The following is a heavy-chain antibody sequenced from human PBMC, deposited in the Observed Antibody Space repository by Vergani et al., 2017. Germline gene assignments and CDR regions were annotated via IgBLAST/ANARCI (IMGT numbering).Heavy chain of an antibody. Sequence: QVQLVQSGAEVKKPGASVKVSCKASGYTFTSYYMHWVRQAPGQGLEWMGIINPSGGSTSYAQKFQGRVTMTRNTSISTAYMKLSSVTAADTAVYYCARGAGYGSPSTFDYWGQGALVTVSS. V-gene: IGHV1-46*01. CDR1: GYTFTSYY. D-gene: IGHD6-6*01. CDR2: INPSGGST. CDR3: ARGAGYGSPSTFDY. J-gene: IGHJ4*02.